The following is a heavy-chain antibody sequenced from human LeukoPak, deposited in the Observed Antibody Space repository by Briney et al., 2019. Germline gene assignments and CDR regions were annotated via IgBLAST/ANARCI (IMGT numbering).Heavy chain of an antibody. CDR1: GFTFSTSA. CDR3: ARDETRKGGGFDP. J-gene: IGHJ5*02. D-gene: IGHD1-26*01. Sequence: GGSLRLSCAASGFTFSTSAMNWVRQAPGKGLEWVANIKQDGSEKYYVDSVKGRFTISRDNAKNSLYLQMNSLRAEDTAVYYCARDETRKGGGFDPWGQGTLVTVSS. V-gene: IGHV3-7*01. CDR2: IKQDGSEK.